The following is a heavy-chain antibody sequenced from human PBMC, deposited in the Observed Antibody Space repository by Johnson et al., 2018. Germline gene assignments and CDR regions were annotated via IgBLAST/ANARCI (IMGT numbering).Heavy chain of an antibody. CDR1: GFTFSSYS. Sequence: VQLVESGGGLVKPGGSLRLSCAASGFTFSSYSMNWVRQAPGKGLEWVSSISSSSSYISYADSVKGRFTISRDNAKNSLYLQMNSLRAEATAVYYCARRDYYGSGPAPPAEYFQHWGQGTLVTVSS. V-gene: IGHV3-21*01. J-gene: IGHJ1*01. CDR3: ARRDYYGSGPAPPAEYFQH. CDR2: ISSSSSYI. D-gene: IGHD3-10*01.